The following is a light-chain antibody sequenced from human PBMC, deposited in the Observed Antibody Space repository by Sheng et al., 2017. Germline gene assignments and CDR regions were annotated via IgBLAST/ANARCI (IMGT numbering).Light chain of an antibody. CDR2: YAS. J-gene: IGKJ5*01. CDR3: HQSSGLHT. Sequence: EIVLTQSPDFQSVTPKDKVTITCRASQSIGAALHWYQQKPNQSPKLLIKYASQTLSGVPSRFSGSGSGTDFTLTIHSLEAEDVATYYCHQSSGLHTIGQGTRMEIK. V-gene: IGKV6-21*01. CDR1: QSIGAA.